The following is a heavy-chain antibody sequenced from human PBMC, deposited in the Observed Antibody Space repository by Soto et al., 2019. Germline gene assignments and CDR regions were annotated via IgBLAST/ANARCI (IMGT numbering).Heavy chain of an antibody. CDR1: GFTFSSYN. J-gene: IGHJ5*02. CDR3: AGAMDRNYEAWFDP. V-gene: IGHV3-21*01. Sequence: GGSLRLSCAASGFTFSSYNMNWVRQAPGKGLEWVSSISSSSTYIYYADSVKGRFTISRDNAKNSLYLQMNSLRAEDTAVYYCAGAMDRNYEAWFDPWGQGTLVTVSS. D-gene: IGHD4-4*01. CDR2: ISSSSTYI.